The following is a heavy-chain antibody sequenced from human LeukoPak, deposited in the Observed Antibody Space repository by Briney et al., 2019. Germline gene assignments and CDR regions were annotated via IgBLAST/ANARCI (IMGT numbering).Heavy chain of an antibody. Sequence: GGSLRLSCAASGFTSREYSMTWVRQAPGKGLEWVSNIRSNGVDTYYTDSVKGRFTIPRDNSKNTLYQEMNSLRAGDTAVYYCAKGGYTTWFDPWGQGTLVTVSS. D-gene: IGHD2-15*01. V-gene: IGHV3-23*01. CDR2: IRSNGVDT. CDR1: GFTSREYS. CDR3: AKGGYTTWFDP. J-gene: IGHJ5*02.